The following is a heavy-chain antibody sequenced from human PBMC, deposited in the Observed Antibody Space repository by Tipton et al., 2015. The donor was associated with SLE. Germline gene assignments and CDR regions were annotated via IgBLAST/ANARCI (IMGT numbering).Heavy chain of an antibody. J-gene: IGHJ3*02. CDR1: GFTFSSYA. CDR3: ARALRGGYSGYDAFDI. V-gene: IGHV3-30*04. CDR2: ISYDGSNK. D-gene: IGHD5-12*01. Sequence: SLRLSCAASGFTFSSYAMHWVRQALGKGLEWVAVISYDGSNKYYADSVKGRFTISRDNSKNTLYLQMNSLRAEDTAVYYCARALRGGYSGYDAFDIWGQGTMVTVSS.